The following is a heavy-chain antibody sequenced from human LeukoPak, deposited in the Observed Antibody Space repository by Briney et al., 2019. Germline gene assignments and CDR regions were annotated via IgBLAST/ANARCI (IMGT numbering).Heavy chain of an antibody. V-gene: IGHV1-46*01. J-gene: IGHJ4*02. CDR2: INPSGGST. D-gene: IGHD3-22*01. CDR3: ARDSSGYYPDY. Sequence: ASVKVSCKASGYTFTSYDINWVRQATGQGLEWMGIINPSGGSTSYAQKFQGRVTMTRDTSTSTVYMELSSLRSEDTAVYYCARDSSGYYPDYWGQGTLVTVSS. CDR1: GYTFTSYD.